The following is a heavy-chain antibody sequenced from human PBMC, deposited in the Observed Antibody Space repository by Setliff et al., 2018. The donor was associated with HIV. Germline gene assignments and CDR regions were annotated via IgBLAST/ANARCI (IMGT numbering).Heavy chain of an antibody. V-gene: IGHV3-33*07. J-gene: IGHJ4*02. D-gene: IGHD3-16*01. Sequence: GGSLRLSCAASGFTFSSYGMYWVRQAPGKGLEWVAVIWYDGTDIFYADSVKGRFTISRDNSKNTLYLQMNSLRVDDSAVYFCARGSADRVFGGVQLVAIFDSWGQGTQVTVSS. CDR3: ARGSADRVFGGVQLVAIFDS. CDR1: GFTFSSYG. CDR2: IWYDGTDI.